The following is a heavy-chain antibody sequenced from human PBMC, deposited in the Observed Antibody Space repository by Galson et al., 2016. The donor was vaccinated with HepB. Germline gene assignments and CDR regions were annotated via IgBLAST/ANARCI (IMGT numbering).Heavy chain of an antibody. J-gene: IGHJ4*02. V-gene: IGHV3-23*01. CDR2: ITYSGDNT. D-gene: IGHD3-10*01. CDR1: GFTFSSYS. CDR3: AKNSHGFPPDY. Sequence: SLRLSCAASGFTFSSYSMTWVRQAPGKGLEWVSTITYSGDNTYYADSVRGRFTISRDSSKNSLYLQMNSLGADATAIYYCAKNSHGFPPDYWGQGTLVTVSS.